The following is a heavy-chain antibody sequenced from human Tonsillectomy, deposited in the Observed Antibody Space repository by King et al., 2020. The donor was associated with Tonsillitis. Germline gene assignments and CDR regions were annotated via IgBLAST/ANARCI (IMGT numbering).Heavy chain of an antibody. CDR3: ARVMCWYENWFDP. J-gene: IGHJ5*02. CDR1: GDSINSGSHY. V-gene: IGHV4-61*02. D-gene: IGHD2-15*01. CDR2: SFSSGNT. Sequence: QLQESGPGLVKPSQTLSLTCTVSGDSINSGSHYWGWIRQPAGKGPEFIGRSFSSGNTNYNPSLKSRVTMSVDTSKNQFSLKLTSVTAADTAVYYCARVMCWYENWFDPWGQGTLVTVSS.